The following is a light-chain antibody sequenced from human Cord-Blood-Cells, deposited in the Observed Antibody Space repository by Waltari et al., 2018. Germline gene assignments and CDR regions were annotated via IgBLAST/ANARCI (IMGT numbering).Light chain of an antibody. Sequence: SYVLTQPPSVSVAPGKTARITCGGNNIGSKSVHWCQQKPGQAPVLVIYYESSRPSGIPGRCSGSNSGNTATLTVGRVEAGDEADYYCQVWDSSSDHYVFGTGTKVTVL. CDR3: QVWDSSSDHYV. CDR2: YES. CDR1: NIGSKS. V-gene: IGLV3-21*04. J-gene: IGLJ1*01.